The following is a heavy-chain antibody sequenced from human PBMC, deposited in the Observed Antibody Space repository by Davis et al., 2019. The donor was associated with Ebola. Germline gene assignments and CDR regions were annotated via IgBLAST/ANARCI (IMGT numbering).Heavy chain of an antibody. Sequence: AASVKVSCKASGYTFTDYYLHWVRQAPGQGLEWMGRINTNNGGTNNAQKFQGRVTMTTDTSISTAYMELSSQTYDDTAVYYCARPILPPVTHCGADSWGQGTLVTVSS. CDR1: GYTFTDYY. CDR3: ARPILPPVTHCGADS. CDR2: INTNNGGT. D-gene: IGHD5-18*01. V-gene: IGHV1-2*06. J-gene: IGHJ5*01.